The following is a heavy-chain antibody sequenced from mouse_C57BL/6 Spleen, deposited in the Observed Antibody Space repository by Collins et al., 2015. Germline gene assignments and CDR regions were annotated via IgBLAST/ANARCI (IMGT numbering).Heavy chain of an antibody. CDR2: INTYTGEP. CDR3: ARDFDY. J-gene: IGHJ2*01. V-gene: IGHV9-1*02. CDR1: GYTFTNYG. Sequence: QIQLVQSGPELKKPGETVKISCKASGYTFTNYGMNWVKQAPGKGLKWIGWINTYTGEPTYADDFKGRFAFSLETSASTAYLQINNLKNEDMATYFCARDFDYWGQGTTLTVSS.